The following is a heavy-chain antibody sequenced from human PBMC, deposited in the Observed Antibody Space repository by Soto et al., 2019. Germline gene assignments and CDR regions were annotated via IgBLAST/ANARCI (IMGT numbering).Heavy chain of an antibody. CDR1: GFTFSSYG. V-gene: IGHV3-30*18. Sequence: QVQLVESGGGVVQPGRSLRLSCAASGFTFSSYGMHWVRQAPGKGLEWVAVISYDGSNKYYADSVKGRFTISRDNSKNPLYLQMNSLRAEDTAVYYCANPGDYDYITDAFDIWGQGTMVTVSS. D-gene: IGHD3-16*01. CDR3: ANPGDYDYITDAFDI. J-gene: IGHJ3*02. CDR2: ISYDGSNK.